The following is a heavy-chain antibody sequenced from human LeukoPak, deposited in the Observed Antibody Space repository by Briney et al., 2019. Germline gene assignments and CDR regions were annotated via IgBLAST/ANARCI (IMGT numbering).Heavy chain of an antibody. J-gene: IGHJ3*02. Sequence: GGSLRLSCAASGFTFSSYGMHWVRQAPGKGLEWVAVISYDGSNKYYADSVKGRFTISRDNSKNTLYLQMNSLRAEDTAVYYCAKGGLVPAFDIWGQGTMVTVSS. CDR1: GFTFSSYG. D-gene: IGHD6-19*01. CDR2: ISYDGSNK. V-gene: IGHV3-30*18. CDR3: AKGGLVPAFDI.